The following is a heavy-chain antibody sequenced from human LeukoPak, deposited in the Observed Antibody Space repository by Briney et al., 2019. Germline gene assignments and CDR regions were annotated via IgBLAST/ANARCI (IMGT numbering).Heavy chain of an antibody. CDR3: AEGGAAMTDAPHGDVVTTTLDGFDI. J-gene: IGHJ3*02. CDR1: GFAFSAYA. CDR2: VSGSGGRT. D-gene: IGHD2-21*02. V-gene: IGHV3-23*01. Sequence: GGSLRLSCVSSGFAFSAYALSWVRHTPGPGLEWVSTVSGSGGRTFYADSVQVRFTISRDNSKKTVSLQMNSLRVDDTAVYYCAEGGAAMTDAPHGDVVTTTLDGFDIWGQGSMVTVSS.